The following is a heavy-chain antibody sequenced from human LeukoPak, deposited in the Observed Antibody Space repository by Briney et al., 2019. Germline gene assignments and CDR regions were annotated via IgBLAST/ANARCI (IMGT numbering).Heavy chain of an antibody. J-gene: IGHJ4*02. CDR3: ARDLVGYCSSTSCYTYFDY. CDR1: GGSFSGYY. Sequence: SETLSLTCAVYGGSFSGYYWSCIRQPPGKGLEWIGRIYTSGSTNYNPSLKSRVTMSVDTSKNQFSLKLSSVTAADTAVYYCARDLVGYCSSTSCYTYFDYWGQGTLVTVSS. D-gene: IGHD2-2*02. CDR2: IYTSGST. V-gene: IGHV4-4*07.